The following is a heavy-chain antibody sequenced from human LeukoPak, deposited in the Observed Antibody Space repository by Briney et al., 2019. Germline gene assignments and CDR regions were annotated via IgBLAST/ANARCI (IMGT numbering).Heavy chain of an antibody. D-gene: IGHD2-15*01. CDR3: ARYVVVVVAATHGSFDY. Sequence: SETLSLTCTVSGGSISSSSYYWGWIRQPPGKGLEWIGSIYYSGSTYYNPSLKSRVTISVDTSKNQFSLKLSSVTAADTAVYYCARYVVVVVAATHGSFDYWGQGTLVTVSS. CDR1: GGSISSSSYY. J-gene: IGHJ4*02. V-gene: IGHV4-39*01. CDR2: IYYSGST.